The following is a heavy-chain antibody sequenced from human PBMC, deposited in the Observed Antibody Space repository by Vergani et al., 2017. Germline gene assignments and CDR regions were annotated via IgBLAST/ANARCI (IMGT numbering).Heavy chain of an antibody. Sequence: QVQLQQWGAGLLKPSETLSLTCGVYGGSLTNYSWTWIRQPPGKALEWIGELDHTSYTNQNPSLKSRVTLSVDTSKSQFSLKRLSVTAADTAVYYCSRGLPYCDYVWGNYPSTYYYGMDAWGQGTTVTVSS. V-gene: IGHV4-34*01. J-gene: IGHJ6*02. D-gene: IGHD3-16*02. CDR3: SRGLPYCDYVWGNYPSTYYYGMDA. CDR2: LDHTSYT. CDR1: GGSLTNYS.